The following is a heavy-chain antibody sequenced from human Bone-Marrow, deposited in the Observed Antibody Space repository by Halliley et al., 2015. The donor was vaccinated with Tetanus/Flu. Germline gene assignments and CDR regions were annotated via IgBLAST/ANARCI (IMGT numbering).Heavy chain of an antibody. CDR2: GYPPGYP. CDR3: ARYDSLRFGMDV. V-gene: IGHV4-59*01. Sequence: LEGVGYGYPPGYPPYNPSLKTRVTISVDTSRNQFSLRLSSVTAADTAIYYCARYDSLRFGMDVWGQGTTVTVSS. J-gene: IGHJ6*02. D-gene: IGHD3-16*01.